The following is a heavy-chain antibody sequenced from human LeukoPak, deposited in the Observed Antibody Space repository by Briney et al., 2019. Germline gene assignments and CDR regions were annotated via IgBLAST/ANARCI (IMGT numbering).Heavy chain of an antibody. CDR2: ISSSGSTI. CDR3: ARDGIREEVTIIRGVIITPPPYYYYMDV. V-gene: IGHV3-11*04. D-gene: IGHD3-10*01. Sequence: GGSLRLSCAASGFTFSDYYMSWIRQAPGKGLEWVSYISSSGSTIYYADSVKGRFTISRDNAKNSLYLQMNSLRAEDTAVYYCARDGIREEVTIIRGVIITPPPYYYYMDVWGKGTTITVSS. J-gene: IGHJ6*03. CDR1: GFTFSDYY.